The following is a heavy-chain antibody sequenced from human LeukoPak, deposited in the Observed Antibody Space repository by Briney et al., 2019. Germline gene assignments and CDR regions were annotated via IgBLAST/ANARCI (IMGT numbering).Heavy chain of an antibody. D-gene: IGHD3-10*01. Sequence: SETLSLTCTVSGGSISSSSYYWGWIRQPPGKGLEWIGSIYYSGSTYYNPPLKSRVTISVDTSKNQFSLKLSSVTAADTAVYYCARDRGGVWFGERYNWFDPWGQGTLVTVSS. CDR1: GGSISSSSYY. CDR3: ARDRGGVWFGERYNWFDP. J-gene: IGHJ5*02. V-gene: IGHV4-39*07. CDR2: IYYSGST.